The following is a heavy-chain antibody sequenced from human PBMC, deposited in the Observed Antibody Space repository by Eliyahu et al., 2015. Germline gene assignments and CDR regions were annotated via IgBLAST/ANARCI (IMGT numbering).Heavy chain of an antibody. V-gene: IGHV4-39*01. CDR1: GGPISSGSYY. CDR3: ARHDYGNYRWLDP. Sequence: QLQLQESGPGLVKPSETLSLTCTVXGGPISSGSYYWGWIRQPPGKGLEWIGSIYYSGTTYYNPSLNSRVTISVDTSKNQFSLELSSVTAADTAVYYCARHDYGNYRWLDPWGQGTLVTVSS. D-gene: IGHD4-11*01. CDR2: IYYSGTT. J-gene: IGHJ5*02.